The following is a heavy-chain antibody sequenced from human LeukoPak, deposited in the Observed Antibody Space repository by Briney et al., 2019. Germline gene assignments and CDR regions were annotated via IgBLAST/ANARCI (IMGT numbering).Heavy chain of an antibody. Sequence: GGSLRLSCAASGFTFSSYSMNWVRQAPGKGLEWVSSISSSSSYIYYADSVKGRFTISRDNAKNSLYLQMNSLRAEDTAVYYCARDRLDTALDYYYMDVWGKGTTVTVSS. V-gene: IGHV3-21*01. CDR3: ARDRLDTALDYYYMDV. CDR2: ISSSSSYI. CDR1: GFTFSSYS. D-gene: IGHD5-18*01. J-gene: IGHJ6*03.